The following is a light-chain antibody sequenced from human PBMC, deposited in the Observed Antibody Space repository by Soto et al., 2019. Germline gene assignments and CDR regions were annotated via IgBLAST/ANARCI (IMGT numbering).Light chain of an antibody. CDR3: EQYNTWPT. V-gene: IGKV3-15*01. CDR2: AAS. CDR1: QSVSRN. Sequence: EIVMTQSPATLSVSPGERATLSCRASQSVSRNLAWYQQKPGQAPRLLMYAASTRATDIPARFSGSGSGTEFTLTISSLQSEDFAVYYCEQYNTWPTFGQGTKVEIK. J-gene: IGKJ1*01.